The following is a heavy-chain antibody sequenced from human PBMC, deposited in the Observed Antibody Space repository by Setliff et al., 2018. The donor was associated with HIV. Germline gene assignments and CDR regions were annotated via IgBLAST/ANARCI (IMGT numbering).Heavy chain of an antibody. J-gene: IGHJ5*02. CDR1: GGSLSGYY. CDR3: ARGRMATVLIRNWIDP. V-gene: IGHV4-34*01. D-gene: IGHD4-4*01. Sequence: YGGSLSGYYWTWIRQPPGKGLEWIGEINHSGSTNYNPSLKSRVTISIDTSKNQFSLKLSSVTAADTAMYYCARGRMATVLIRNWIDPWGQGSLVTVSS. CDR2: INHSGST.